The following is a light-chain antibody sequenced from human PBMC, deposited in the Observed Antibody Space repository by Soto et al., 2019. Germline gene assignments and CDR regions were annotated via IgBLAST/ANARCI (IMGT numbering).Light chain of an antibody. J-gene: IGLJ1*01. CDR3: SSYTSSSPCV. CDR1: SSDVGGYNY. CDR2: EVS. Sequence: QSALTQPASVSGSPGQSSTISCTGTSSDVGGYNYVSWYQQHPGKAPKLMIYEVSNRPSGVSNRFSGSKSGNTASLTISGLQAEDEADYYCSSYTSSSPCVFGTGTKVTVL. V-gene: IGLV2-14*01.